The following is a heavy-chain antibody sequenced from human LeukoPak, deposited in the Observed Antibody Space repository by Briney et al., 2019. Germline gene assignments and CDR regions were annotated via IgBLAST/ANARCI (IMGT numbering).Heavy chain of an antibody. CDR3: ARDLLAVAGIAFDI. V-gene: IGHV1-69*05. Sequence: SVKVSCKASGGTFSSYATSWVRQAPGQGLEWMGRIIPIFGTANYAQKFQGRVTLTTDESTSTAYMELSSLRSEDTAVYYCARDLLAVAGIAFDIWGQGTMVTVSS. CDR2: IIPIFGTA. CDR1: GGTFSSYA. J-gene: IGHJ3*02. D-gene: IGHD6-19*01.